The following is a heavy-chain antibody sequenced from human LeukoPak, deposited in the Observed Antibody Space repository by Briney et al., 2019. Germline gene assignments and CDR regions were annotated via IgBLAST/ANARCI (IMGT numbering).Heavy chain of an antibody. V-gene: IGHV4-59*01. D-gene: IGHD3-10*01. Sequence: PSETLSLTCTVSGGSISNYYWSWIRQPPGKGLEWIGYVFYSWSTNYNPSLRSRVTISVDTSKNQFSLKLSSVTAAATDVYYCARSRRWFGDAFDIWGQGTLVTVSS. CDR2: VFYSWST. CDR3: ARSRRWFGDAFDI. J-gene: IGHJ3*02. CDR1: GGSISNYY.